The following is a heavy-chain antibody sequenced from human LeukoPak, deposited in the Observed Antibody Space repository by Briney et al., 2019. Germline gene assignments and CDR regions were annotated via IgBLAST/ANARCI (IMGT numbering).Heavy chain of an antibody. J-gene: IGHJ1*01. V-gene: IGHV3-7*01. CDR1: GFTFSNAC. CDR3: TSWGDTTAEYFQR. CDR2: INPDGRDK. Sequence: GGSLRLSCAASGFTFSNACMNWVRQAPGKGLEWVAHINPDGRDKYYVDSVKGRFSIYRDNAENSMYLQMNSLRVEDTAVYYCTSWGDTTAEYFQRWGQGTLVTVSS. D-gene: IGHD2-21*02.